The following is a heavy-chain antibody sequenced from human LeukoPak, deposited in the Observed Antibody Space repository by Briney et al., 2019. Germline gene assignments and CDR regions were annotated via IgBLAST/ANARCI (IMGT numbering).Heavy chain of an antibody. CDR2: INPNSGGT. CDR3: ARGVSITMIVVVISWFDP. CDR1: GYTFTGYY. Sequence: ASVTVSCKASGYTFTGYYMHWVRQAPGQGLEWMGWINPNSGGTNYAQKFQGRVTMTRDTSISTAYMELSRLRSDDTAVYYCARGVSITMIVVVISWFDPWGQGTLVTVSS. J-gene: IGHJ5*02. V-gene: IGHV1-2*02. D-gene: IGHD3-22*01.